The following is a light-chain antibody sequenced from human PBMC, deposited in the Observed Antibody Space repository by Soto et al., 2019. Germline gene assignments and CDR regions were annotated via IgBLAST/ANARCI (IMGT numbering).Light chain of an antibody. CDR3: QQRSTWLT. J-gene: IGKJ4*01. Sequence: EIVLTQSPATLSLSPGERATLSCRASQSISIYLAWYQQKPGQPPRLLIYDASNRATGIPARFSGSGSRTDFTLTISSLEPEDFAVYYCQQRSTWLTFGGGTQVEIK. V-gene: IGKV3-11*01. CDR1: QSISIY. CDR2: DAS.